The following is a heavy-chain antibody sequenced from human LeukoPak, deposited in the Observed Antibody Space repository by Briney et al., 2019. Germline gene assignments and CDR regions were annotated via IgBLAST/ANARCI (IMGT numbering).Heavy chain of an antibody. V-gene: IGHV3-23*01. J-gene: IGHJ4*02. CDR1: GFTFSSYA. D-gene: IGHD1-26*01. Sequence: GALRLSCAASGFTFSSYAMSWVRQAPGKGLEWVSAISGSGGSTYYADSVKGRFTISRDNSKNTLYLQMNSLRAEDTAVYYCARDTSGSYYFTLDYWGQGTLVTVSS. CDR2: ISGSGGST. CDR3: ARDTSGSYYFTLDY.